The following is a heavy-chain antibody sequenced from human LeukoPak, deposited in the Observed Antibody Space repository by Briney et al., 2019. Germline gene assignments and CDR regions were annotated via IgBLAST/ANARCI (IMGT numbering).Heavy chain of an antibody. CDR2: IYHSGST. CDR3: ARRSEVATIIDY. V-gene: IGHV4-30-2*03. J-gene: IGHJ4*02. D-gene: IGHD5-12*01. CDR1: GGSISSGGYS. Sequence: PSQTLSLTCAVSGGSISSGGYSWSWIRQPPGKGLEWIGYIYHSGSTYYNPSLKSRVTISVDTSKNQFSLKLSSVTAADTAVYYCARRSEVATIIDYWGQGTLVTVSS.